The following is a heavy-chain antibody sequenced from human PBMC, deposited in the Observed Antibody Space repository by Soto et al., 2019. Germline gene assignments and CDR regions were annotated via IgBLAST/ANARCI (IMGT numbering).Heavy chain of an antibody. CDR1: GGSIGSLGQY. CDR2: IYYSGST. D-gene: IGHD6-25*01. Sequence: ILSVTCSVLGGSIGSLGQYWTWIRQQTGRRQEWIGHIYYSGSTDYNPSLKSRVTISVDRSKNQFSLNLSSVTAADTAIYYCARESSGYDSSTRYGLDVWGQGTMLTVYS. V-gene: IGHV4-31*03. J-gene: IGHJ6*02. CDR3: ARESSGYDSSTRYGLDV.